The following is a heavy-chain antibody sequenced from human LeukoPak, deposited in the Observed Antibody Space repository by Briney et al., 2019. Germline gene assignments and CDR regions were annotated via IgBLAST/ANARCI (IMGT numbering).Heavy chain of an antibody. Sequence: SETLSLTCTVSGGSISSSSYYWGWIRQPPGKGLEWIGSIYSSGTTYYNPSLKSRVTISVDTSKNQFSLKLSSVTAADTAVYYCARARYTAMITQWGQGTLVTVSS. CDR3: ARARYTAMITQ. CDR1: GGSISSSSYY. V-gene: IGHV4-39*07. D-gene: IGHD5-18*01. CDR2: IYSSGTT. J-gene: IGHJ4*02.